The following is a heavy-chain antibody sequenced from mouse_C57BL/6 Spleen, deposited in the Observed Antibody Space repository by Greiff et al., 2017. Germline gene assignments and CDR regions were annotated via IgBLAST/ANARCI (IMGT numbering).Heavy chain of an antibody. D-gene: IGHD4-1*01. V-gene: IGHV1-55*01. CDR3: ASGTGTRYFDY. CDR1: GYTFTSYW. J-gene: IGHJ2*01. CDR2: IYPGSGST. Sequence: VQLQQPGAELVKPGASVKMSCKASGYTFTSYWITWVKQRPGQGLEWIGDIYPGSGSTNYNEKFKGKATFTADTSSNTAYMQLSSLTTEDSAIYYWASGTGTRYFDYWGQGTTLTVSS.